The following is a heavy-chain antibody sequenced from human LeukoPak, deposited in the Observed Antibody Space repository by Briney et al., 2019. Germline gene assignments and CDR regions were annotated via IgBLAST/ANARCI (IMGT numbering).Heavy chain of an antibody. CDR2: IYSGGST. V-gene: IGHV3-53*04. Sequence: GGSLRLSCAASGFTFSNFTMNWVRQAPGKGLEWVSVIYSGGSTYYADSVKGRFTISRHNSKNTLYLQMNSLRAEDTAVYYCARDSSGNDAFDIWGQGTMVTVSS. J-gene: IGHJ3*02. CDR1: GFTFSNFT. D-gene: IGHD6-19*01. CDR3: ARDSSGNDAFDI.